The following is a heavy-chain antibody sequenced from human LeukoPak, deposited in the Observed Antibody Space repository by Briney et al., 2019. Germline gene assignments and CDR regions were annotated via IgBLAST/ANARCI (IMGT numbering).Heavy chain of an antibody. CDR2: ISAYNGNT. V-gene: IGHV1-18*01. Sequence: AASVKVSCKASGYTFTSYGISWVRQAPGQGLEWMGWISAYNGNTNYAQKFQGRVTMTRDTSISTAYMELSRLRSDDTAVYYCARGGIVVNPKDYWGQGTLVTVSS. CDR1: GYTFTSYG. CDR3: ARGGIVVNPKDY. D-gene: IGHD3-22*01. J-gene: IGHJ4*02.